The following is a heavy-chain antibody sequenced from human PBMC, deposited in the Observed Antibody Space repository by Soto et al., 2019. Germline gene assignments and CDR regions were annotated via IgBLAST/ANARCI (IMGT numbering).Heavy chain of an antibody. CDR3: ARPASSGSRDAFDV. CDR1: GYKFTTFW. CDR2: IDPTDSLT. Sequence: GESLKISCKTSGYKFTTFWLNWVRQTRGKGLEWLGRIDPTDSLTNYSAPLEGHVTISVDRCISTAYLQWNSLQASDTAIYYWARPASSGSRDAFDVWGQGTTVTVSS. V-gene: IGHV5-10-1*01. D-gene: IGHD2-15*01. J-gene: IGHJ3*01.